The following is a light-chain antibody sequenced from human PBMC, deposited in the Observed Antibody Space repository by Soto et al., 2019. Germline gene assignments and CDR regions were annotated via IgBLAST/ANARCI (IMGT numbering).Light chain of an antibody. CDR3: QAWDSSTAV. J-gene: IGLJ2*01. CDR2: QDN. Sequence: SYELTQSPSVSVSPGQTASITCSGDKLGNKYACWYQQKPGQSPVLVIYQDNKRPSGIPERFSGSNSGNTATLTISGTQAMDEADYYCQAWDSSTAVFGGGTKVTVL. V-gene: IGLV3-1*01. CDR1: KLGNKY.